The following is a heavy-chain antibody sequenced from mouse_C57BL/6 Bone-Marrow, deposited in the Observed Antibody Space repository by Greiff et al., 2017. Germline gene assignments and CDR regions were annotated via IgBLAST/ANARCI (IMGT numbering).Heavy chain of an antibody. Sequence: VQLQQSGPGLVQPSQSLSITCTVSGFSLTSYGVHWVRQSPGKGLEWLGVIWRGGSTDYNAAFMSRLSITKDNSKSQVFFKMNSLQADDTAIYYCAKTGYYGSSYGYWYFDVWGTGTTVTVSS. D-gene: IGHD1-1*01. V-gene: IGHV2-5*01. CDR2: IWRGGST. CDR1: GFSLTSYG. J-gene: IGHJ1*03. CDR3: AKTGYYGSSYGYWYFDV.